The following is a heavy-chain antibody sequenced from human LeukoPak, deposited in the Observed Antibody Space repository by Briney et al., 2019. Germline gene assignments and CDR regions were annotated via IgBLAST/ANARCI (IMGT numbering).Heavy chain of an antibody. Sequence: PSETLSLTCTVSGGSISSGSYYWSWIRQPARKGLEWIGRIYTSGSTHYNPSLKSRVTISVDTSKNQFSLKLTAVTAADTAVYYCARDAAYNDYWGQGTLVTVS. CDR2: IYTSGST. J-gene: IGHJ4*02. CDR3: ARDAAYNDY. CDR1: GGSISSGSYY. V-gene: IGHV4-61*02. D-gene: IGHD5-24*01.